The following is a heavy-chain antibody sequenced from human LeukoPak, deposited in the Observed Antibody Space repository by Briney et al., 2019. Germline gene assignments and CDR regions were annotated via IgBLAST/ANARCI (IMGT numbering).Heavy chain of an antibody. CDR1: GGSISTGGYY. CDR2: IYYSGST. Sequence: SETLYLTCTVSGGSISTGGYYESWIRQHPGKGLEWIGYIYYSGSTYYNPSLKSRVTISVDPSKNQFSLKLSSVTAADTAVYYCAREPHSRGVSSYGMDVWGQGTTVTVSS. CDR3: AREPHSRGVSSYGMDV. V-gene: IGHV4-31*03. J-gene: IGHJ6*02. D-gene: IGHD3-10*01.